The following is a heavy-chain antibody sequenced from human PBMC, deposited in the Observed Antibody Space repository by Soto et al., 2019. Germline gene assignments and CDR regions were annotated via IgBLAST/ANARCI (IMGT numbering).Heavy chain of an antibody. J-gene: IGHJ4*02. Sequence: RWSLRLSCAASGFTFSSYGMHWVRQAPGKGLEWVAVIWYDGSNKYYADSVKGRFTISRDNSKNTLYLQMNSLRAEDTAVYYCARDQRGHYYDSSGYHYYWGQGPLVTVSS. D-gene: IGHD3-22*01. CDR2: IWYDGSNK. CDR1: GFTFSSYG. CDR3: ARDQRGHYYDSSGYHYY. V-gene: IGHV3-33*01.